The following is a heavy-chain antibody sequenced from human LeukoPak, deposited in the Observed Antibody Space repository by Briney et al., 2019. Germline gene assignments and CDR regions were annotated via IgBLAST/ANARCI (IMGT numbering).Heavy chain of an antibody. J-gene: IGHJ4*02. V-gene: IGHV3-33*01. CDR1: GFSFSSYG. CDR2: IWYDGSNN. Sequence: PGRSLRFSCAASGFSFSSYGMHWVRQAPGKGLEWVAVIWYDGSNNNYADSVKGRFTISRDNSKNMLYLQMNSLRVEDTALYYCASHGGLWGQGTLVTVSS. D-gene: IGHD5-12*01. CDR3: ASHGGL.